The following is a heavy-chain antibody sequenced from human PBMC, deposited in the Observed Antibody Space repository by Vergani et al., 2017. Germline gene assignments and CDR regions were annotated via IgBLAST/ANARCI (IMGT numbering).Heavy chain of an antibody. CDR1: GFTFSSYA. J-gene: IGHJ4*02. CDR2: ISGSGGST. Sequence: VQLVESGGGLVQPGGSLRLSCAASGFTFSSYAMSWVRQAPGKGLEWVSAISGSGGSTYYADSVKGRFTISRDNSKNTLYLQMNSLRAEDTAVYYCARLRQSPYTNYCSSTSCYPSHFDYWGQGTLVTVSS. V-gene: IGHV3-23*04. D-gene: IGHD2-2*01. CDR3: ARLRQSPYTNYCSSTSCYPSHFDY.